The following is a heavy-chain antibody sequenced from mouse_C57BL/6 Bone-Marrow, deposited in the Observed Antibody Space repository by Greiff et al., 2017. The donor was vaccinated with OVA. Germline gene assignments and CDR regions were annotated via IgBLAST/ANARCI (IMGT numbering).Heavy chain of an antibody. J-gene: IGHJ4*01. Sequence: EVKLVESGGGLVQPGGSMKLSCVASGFTFSNYWMNWVRQSPEKGLEWVAQIRLKSDNYATHYAESVKGRFTISRDDSKSSVYLQMNNLRAEDTGIYYCTGRNLPIYYYGSHYYAMDYWGQGTSVTVSS. V-gene: IGHV6-3*01. D-gene: IGHD1-1*01. CDR2: IRLKSDNYAT. CDR1: GFTFSNYW. CDR3: TGRNLPIYYYGSHYYAMDY.